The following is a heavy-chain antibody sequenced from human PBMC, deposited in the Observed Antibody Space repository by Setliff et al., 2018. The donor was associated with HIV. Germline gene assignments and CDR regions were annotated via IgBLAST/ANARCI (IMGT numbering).Heavy chain of an antibody. Sequence: PSETLSLTCTVSLGSISSSYSHYWAWIRQPPGKGLEWIGHIFHTGYSIYSPSLKRRVTMSVDTSKNEFSLKMTSVIAADAAVYFCARLAATYGNHRFDYWGQGVPVTAPQ. CDR2: IFHTGYS. J-gene: IGHJ4*02. CDR3: ARLAATYGNHRFDY. V-gene: IGHV4-39*01. D-gene: IGHD1-1*01. CDR1: LGSISSSYSHY.